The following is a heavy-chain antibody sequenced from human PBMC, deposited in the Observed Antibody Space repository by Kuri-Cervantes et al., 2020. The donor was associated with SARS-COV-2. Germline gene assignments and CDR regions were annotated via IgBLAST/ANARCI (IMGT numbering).Heavy chain of an antibody. CDR3: ARDSRSSYQVLLDHYYYSYMDV. D-gene: IGHD3-3*01. Sequence: SETLSLTCAVSGYSISSDYFWTWVRQSPGKGLEWIGNIYYSGSTFYNPSLRSRVTMSLDMSKSQFSLKLTSVTAADTAVYYCARDSRSSYQVLLDHYYYSYMDVWDKGTTVTVSS. CDR1: GYSISSDYF. J-gene: IGHJ6*03. CDR2: IYYSGST. V-gene: IGHV4-38-2*02.